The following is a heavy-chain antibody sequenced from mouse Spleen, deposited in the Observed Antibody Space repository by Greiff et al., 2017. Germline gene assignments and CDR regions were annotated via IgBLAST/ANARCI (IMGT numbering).Heavy chain of an antibody. J-gene: IGHJ1*01. Sequence: EVMLVESGAELVKPGASVKLSCTASGFNIKDTYMHWVKQRPEQGLEWIGRIDPANGNTKYDPKFQGKATITADTSSNTAYLQLSSLTSEDTAVYYCARYGNHWYFDVWGAGTTVTVSS. D-gene: IGHD2-1*01. CDR3: ARYGNHWYFDV. V-gene: IGHV14-3*02. CDR1: GFNIKDTY. CDR2: IDPANGNT.